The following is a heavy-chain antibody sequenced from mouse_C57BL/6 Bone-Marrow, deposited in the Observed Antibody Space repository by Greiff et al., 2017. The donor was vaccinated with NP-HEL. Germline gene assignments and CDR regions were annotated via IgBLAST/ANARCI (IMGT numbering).Heavy chain of an antibody. J-gene: IGHJ4*01. CDR3: AREPLLDYAMDY. CDR2: ISDGGSYT. CDR1: GFTFSSYA. V-gene: IGHV5-4*01. Sequence: EVQRVESGGGLVKPGGSLKLSCAASGFTFSSYAISWVRQTPDKRLEWVATISDGGSYTYYPDNVKGRFTISRDNAKNNLDLQMSHLKSEDTAMYYCAREPLLDYAMDYWGQGTSVTVSS. D-gene: IGHD2-10*01.